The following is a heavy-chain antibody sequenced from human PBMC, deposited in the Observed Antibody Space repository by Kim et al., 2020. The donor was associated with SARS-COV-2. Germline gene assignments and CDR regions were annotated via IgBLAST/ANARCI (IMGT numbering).Heavy chain of an antibody. CDR2: INPNSGGT. D-gene: IGHD2-15*01. V-gene: IGHV1-2*06. CDR1: GYTFTGYY. CDR3: ARALRGCSGGTCYSELAY. Sequence: ASVKVSCKASGYTFTGYYMHWVRQAPGQGLEWMGRINPNSGGTKYAQKFQGRVTMNRDTSISTAYMELSRLRSDDTAVYYCARALRGCSGGTCYSELAYWGQGTLVTVSS. J-gene: IGHJ4*02.